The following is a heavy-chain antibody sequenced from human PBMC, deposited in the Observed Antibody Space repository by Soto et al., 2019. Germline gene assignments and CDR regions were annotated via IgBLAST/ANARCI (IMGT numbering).Heavy chain of an antibody. CDR2: ISGSGGST. CDR3: AKDLRRRDAFEI. Sequence: GGSLRLSCAASGFTFSSYAMSWVRQAPGKGLEWVSAISGSGGSTYYADSVKGRFTNSRDNSKNTLYLQMNSLRAEDTAVYYCAKDLRRRDAFEIWGQGTLVTVSS. CDR1: GFTFSSYA. D-gene: IGHD3-10*01. J-gene: IGHJ3*02. V-gene: IGHV3-23*01.